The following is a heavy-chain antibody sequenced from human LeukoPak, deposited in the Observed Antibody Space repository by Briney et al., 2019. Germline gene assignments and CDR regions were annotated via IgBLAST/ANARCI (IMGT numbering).Heavy chain of an antibody. V-gene: IGHV4-39*01. CDR3: ARQGVVVVAATTPGRYYYYYYYMDV. CDR2: IYYSGST. CDR1: GGSISSSSYY. Sequence: SETLSLTCTVSGGSISSSSYYWGWIRQPPGKGLEWIGSIYYSGSTYYNPSLKSRVTISVDTSKNQFSLKLSSVTAADTAVYYCARQGVVVVAATTPGRYYYYYYYMDVWGKGTTVTVSS. D-gene: IGHD2-15*01. J-gene: IGHJ6*03.